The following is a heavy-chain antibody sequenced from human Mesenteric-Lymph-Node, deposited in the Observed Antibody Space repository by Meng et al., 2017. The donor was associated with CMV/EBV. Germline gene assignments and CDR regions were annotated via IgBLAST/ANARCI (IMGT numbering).Heavy chain of an antibody. Sequence: GESLKISCAASGFSFRSYEMNWVRQAPGKGLEWISYITSSGSTIYYADSVKGRFTISRDNAKNSLYLQMNSLRAEDTAVYYCASLRIVGAITGWFDPWGQGALVTVSS. CDR3: ASLRIVGAITGWFDP. CDR2: ITSSGSTI. D-gene: IGHD1-26*01. J-gene: IGHJ5*02. CDR1: GFSFRSYE. V-gene: IGHV3-48*03.